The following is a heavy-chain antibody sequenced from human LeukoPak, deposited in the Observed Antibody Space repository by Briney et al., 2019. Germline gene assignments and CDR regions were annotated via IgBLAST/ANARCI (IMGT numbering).Heavy chain of an antibody. CDR2: ISSSSSYI. V-gene: IGHV3-21*01. CDR3: ARENDNLPDY. Sequence: GGSLRLSCAASGFTFRSYSMNWVRQAPGKGLEWVSSISSSSSYIYYAASVKGRFTISRDNAKNSLYLQMNSLRAEDTAVYYCARENDNLPDYWGQGTLVTVSS. CDR1: GFTFRSYS. D-gene: IGHD1-1*01. J-gene: IGHJ4*02.